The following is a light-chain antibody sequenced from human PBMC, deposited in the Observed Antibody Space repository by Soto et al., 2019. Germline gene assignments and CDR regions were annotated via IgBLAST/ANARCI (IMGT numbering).Light chain of an antibody. CDR1: QSIITS. Sequence: DIQMTPSPSSLSASVGDRVTITCRASQSIITSLNWYQQKPGKAPKLLIYAASSLQSGVPSRFSGSGSGTDFTLTISSLQPEDFATYYCQHSYSIPRTFCQGTKVDIK. CDR3: QHSYSIPRT. CDR2: AAS. V-gene: IGKV1-39*01. J-gene: IGKJ2*01.